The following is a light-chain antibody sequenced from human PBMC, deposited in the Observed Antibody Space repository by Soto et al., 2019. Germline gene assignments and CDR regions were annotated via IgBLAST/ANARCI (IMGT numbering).Light chain of an antibody. Sequence: QSALTQPPSVSGAPGQRVTISCTGSSSNIGAGYDVHWYQQLPGTAPKLLIYGNSNRPSGVPERFSGSNSGNTATLTISRVEAGDEADYYCQVWDSSSDHLVVFGGGTKVTVL. CDR2: GNS. CDR3: QVWDSSSDHLVV. J-gene: IGLJ2*01. CDR1: SSNIGAGYD. V-gene: IGLV1-40*01.